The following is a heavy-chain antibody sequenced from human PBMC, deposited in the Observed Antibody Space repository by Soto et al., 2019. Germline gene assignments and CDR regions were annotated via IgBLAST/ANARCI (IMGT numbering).Heavy chain of an antibody. V-gene: IGHV3-30*18. Sequence: QVQLVESGGGVVQPGRSLRLSCTASRFTFSSYGMHWVRQAPGKGLEWVAVISHDGSNKYYADSVKGRFTISRDNSKNTLYLQMNSLRAEDTAVYYCAKDDNYDYVWGTYRSFYFDYWGRGTLVTVSS. CDR2: ISHDGSNK. CDR3: AKDDNYDYVWGTYRSFYFDY. D-gene: IGHD3-16*02. J-gene: IGHJ4*02. CDR1: RFTFSSYG.